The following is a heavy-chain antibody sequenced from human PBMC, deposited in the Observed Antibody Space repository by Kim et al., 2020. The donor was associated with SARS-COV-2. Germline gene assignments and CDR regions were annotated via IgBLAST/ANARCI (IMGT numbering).Heavy chain of an antibody. J-gene: IGHJ5*02. Sequence: YNPSLKSRVTISVDTSKNQFSLKLSSVTAADTAVYYCARDSSSSGNWLDPWGQGTLVTVSS. D-gene: IGHD6-6*01. CDR3: ARDSSSSGNWLDP. V-gene: IGHV4-31*02.